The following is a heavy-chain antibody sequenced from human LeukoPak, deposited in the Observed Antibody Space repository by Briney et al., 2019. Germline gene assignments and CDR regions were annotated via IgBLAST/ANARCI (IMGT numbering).Heavy chain of an antibody. CDR2: IYHTGPT. D-gene: IGHD3-10*01. CDR3: ARVLIWFGQLQNWFDP. CDR1: GGSMTNNTFY. J-gene: IGHJ5*02. Sequence: KSSETLSLTCTVSGGSMTNNTFYWGWIRQPPGKGLEWIGSIYHTGPTYYNPSLKSRVTVSVVTSKNQFSLKLSSVTAADTAVYYCARVLIWFGQLQNWFDPWGPGTLVTVSS. V-gene: IGHV4-39*07.